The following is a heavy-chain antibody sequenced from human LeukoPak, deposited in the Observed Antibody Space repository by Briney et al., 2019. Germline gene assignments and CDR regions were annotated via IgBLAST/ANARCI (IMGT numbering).Heavy chain of an antibody. CDR2: INPSSGST. V-gene: IGHV1-46*01. D-gene: IGHD6-13*01. CDR3: ATEMSSTWYAAFDI. J-gene: IGHJ3*02. Sequence: ASVNVSCKSSGYTFTSYYSHCYRHSTRQPLEWMRIINPSSGSTSYAQKFQGRVTMTRDMSTSTVYMELSSLRSEDTAVYYCATEMSSTWYAAFDIWGQGTMVTVSS. CDR1: GYTFTSYY.